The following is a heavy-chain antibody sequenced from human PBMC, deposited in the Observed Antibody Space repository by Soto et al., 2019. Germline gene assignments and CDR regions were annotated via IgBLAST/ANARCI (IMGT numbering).Heavy chain of an antibody. D-gene: IGHD2-2*01. CDR2: ISYDGSNK. CDR1: GFTFSSYA. CDR3: ARDMRWVPHCSSTSCYPAGYFGVGVRVYYYYGMDV. J-gene: IGHJ6*02. V-gene: IGHV3-30-3*01. Sequence: GGSLRLSCAASGFTFSSYAMHWVRQAPGKGLEWVAVISYDGSNKYYADSVKGRFTISRDNSKNTRYRQMNSLRAEDTAVYYCARDMRWVPHCSSTSCYPAGYFGVGVRVYYYYGMDVWGQGTTVTVSS.